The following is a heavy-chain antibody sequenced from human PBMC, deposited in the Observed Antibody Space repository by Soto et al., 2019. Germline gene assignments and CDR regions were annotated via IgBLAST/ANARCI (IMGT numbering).Heavy chain of an antibody. CDR2: INHSGST. CDR1: GGSFSGYY. CDR3: ARYCNNSDCRHLYYFDY. D-gene: IGHD2-8*01. V-gene: IGHV4-34*01. J-gene: IGHJ4*02. Sequence: SETLSLTCAVYGGSFSGYYWSWIRQPPGKGLEWIGEINHSGSTNYNPSLKSRVTISVDTSKNQFSLKLSSVTAADTAVYYCARYCNNSDCRHLYYFDYWGLGTLVTVSS.